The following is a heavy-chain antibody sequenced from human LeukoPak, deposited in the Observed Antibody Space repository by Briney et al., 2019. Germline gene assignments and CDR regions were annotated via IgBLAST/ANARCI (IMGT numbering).Heavy chain of an antibody. J-gene: IGHJ6*03. CDR3: AGGPRDFYYYMDV. CDR2: ISSSGTII. V-gene: IGHV3-48*03. Sequence: PGGSLRLSCAASGFTFSSYEMSWVRQAPGKGLEWVSYISSSGTIIYYADSVKGRFTISRDNAKNSLYLQMNSLRAEDTAVYYCAGGPRDFYYYMDVWGKGTTVTISS. CDR1: GFTFSSYE.